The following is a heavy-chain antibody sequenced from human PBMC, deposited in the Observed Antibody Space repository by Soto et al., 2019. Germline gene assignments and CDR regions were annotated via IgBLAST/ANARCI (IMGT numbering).Heavy chain of an antibody. V-gene: IGHV4-59*01. J-gene: IGHJ3*02. CDR3: ASTHIVVVTEAFDI. Sequence: QCVRRSVFDGYISDYDCRWILKTPGKGLEWIGYIYYSGTTNYNPSLKSRVTISVDTSKNQFSLKLSSVTAADTVVYYCASTHIVVVTEAFDIWGQGTMVTVSS. D-gene: IGHD2-21*02. CDR1: DGYISDYD. CDR2: IYYSGTT.